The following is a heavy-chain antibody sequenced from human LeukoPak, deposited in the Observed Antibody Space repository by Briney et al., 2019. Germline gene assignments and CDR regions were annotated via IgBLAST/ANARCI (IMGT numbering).Heavy chain of an antibody. CDR3: AKVNYDILTGYYNVT. CDR2: ISGSGGST. CDR1: GFTFSSYA. D-gene: IGHD3-9*01. Sequence: GGSLRLSCAASGFTFSSYAMSWVRQAPGKGLEWVSAISGSGGSTYYADSVKGRFTISRDNPKNTLYLQMNSLRAEDTAVYYCAKVNYDILTGYYNVTWGQGTLVTVSS. J-gene: IGHJ5*02. V-gene: IGHV3-23*01.